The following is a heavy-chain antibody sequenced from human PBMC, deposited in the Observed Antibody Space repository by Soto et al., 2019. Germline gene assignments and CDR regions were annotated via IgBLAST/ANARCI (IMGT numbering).Heavy chain of an antibody. CDR2: LYSASNT. D-gene: IGHD2-2*01. J-gene: IGHJ4*02. V-gene: IGHV3-66*01. CDR1: GFTVGINY. CDR3: ASRGPGYCSAGRSCYAYFDY. Sequence: EVRLVESGGGLVHPGGSLRLSCAASGFTVGINYWSWVRQAPGKGLEWVSVLYSASNTYETHYADSVKDRFTISRDNSRDTLFLQMNSLRVEDTALYFCASRGPGYCSAGRSCYAYFDYWGQGTLVTVSS.